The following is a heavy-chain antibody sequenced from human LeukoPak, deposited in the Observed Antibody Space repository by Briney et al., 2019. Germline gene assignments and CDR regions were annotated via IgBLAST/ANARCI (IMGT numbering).Heavy chain of an antibody. CDR2: VHYTGTT. CDR3: AREFGELSRFDP. Sequence: PSETLSLTCSISGSSMGSFYWSWIRQPPGKGLEWIGYVHYTGTTNYNPSLKTRVTISVDTSKNQFSLKLTSVTAADTAFYFCAREFGELSRFDPWGQGTLVTVSS. CDR1: GSSMGSFY. V-gene: IGHV4-59*01. J-gene: IGHJ5*01. D-gene: IGHD3-10*01.